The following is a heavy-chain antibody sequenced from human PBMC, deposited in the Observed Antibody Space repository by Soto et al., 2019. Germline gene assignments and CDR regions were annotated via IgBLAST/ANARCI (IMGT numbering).Heavy chain of an antibody. J-gene: IGHJ5*02. D-gene: IGHD3-16*01. CDR2: IYPGDSDT. CDR1: GYSFTSYW. CDR3: VRIMSTIPGNAGGWLDT. V-gene: IGHV5-51*01. Sequence: GESLKISCKGSGYSFTSYWIGWVRQMPGKGLEWMGIIYPGDSDTRYSPSFQGQVTISADKSISTAYLQWSSLKASDTAMYYCVRIMSTIPGNAGGWLDTWGQGTLVTVSS.